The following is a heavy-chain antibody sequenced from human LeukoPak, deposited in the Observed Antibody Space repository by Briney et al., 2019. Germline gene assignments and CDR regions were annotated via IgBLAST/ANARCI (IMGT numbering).Heavy chain of an antibody. CDR3: TTAGILTYYDFWSGYWRFDY. CDR2: IKSKTDGGTT. Sequence: GGSLRLSCAPSGFTFSNAWMSWVRQAPGKGLEWVGRIKSKTDGGTTDYAAPVKGRFTISRDDSKNTLYLQMNSLKTEDTAVYYCTTAGILTYYDFWSGYWRFDYWGQGTLVTVSS. V-gene: IGHV3-15*01. J-gene: IGHJ4*02. D-gene: IGHD3-3*01. CDR1: GFTFSNAW.